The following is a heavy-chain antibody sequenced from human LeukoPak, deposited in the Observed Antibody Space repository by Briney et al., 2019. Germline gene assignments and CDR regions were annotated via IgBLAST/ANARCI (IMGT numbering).Heavy chain of an antibody. V-gene: IGHV4-59*01. Sequence: SETLSLTCSVSGGSISSYYWSWIRQPPGKGLEWIGYIYYSGSINYNPSLKSRVTISVDTSKNQLSLKLSSVTAADTAVYYCVVGHNYFDYWGQGTLATVSS. D-gene: IGHD2-15*01. CDR2: IYYSGSI. J-gene: IGHJ4*02. CDR1: GGSISSYY. CDR3: VVGHNYFDY.